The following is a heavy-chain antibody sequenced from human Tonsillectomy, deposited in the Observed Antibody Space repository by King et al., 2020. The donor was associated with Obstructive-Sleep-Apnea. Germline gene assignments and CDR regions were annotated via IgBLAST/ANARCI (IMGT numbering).Heavy chain of an antibody. V-gene: IGHV4-59*01. CDR3: ASGPMYDNDSRGGDP. CDR2: FYYSGST. D-gene: IGHD3-22*01. J-gene: IGHJ5*02. Sequence: QLQESGPGLVKPSETLSLTCTGSGGSIISYYWSWIRQLPGKGLEGFGYFYYSGSTNYNPSLRSRITLSVDTSKNQFSLKLSSVTAADTAVYYFASGPMYDNDSRGGDPWGQGTLVTVSS. CDR1: GGSIISYY.